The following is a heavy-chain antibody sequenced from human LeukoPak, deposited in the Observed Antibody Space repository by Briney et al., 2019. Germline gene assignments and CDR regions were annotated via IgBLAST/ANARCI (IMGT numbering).Heavy chain of an antibody. CDR3: ARQRTAPPIYEYYGMDV. CDR2: ISHSGTP. J-gene: IGHJ6*02. V-gene: IGHV4-59*08. Sequence: QPSETLSLTCVVYGASFSGYYWSWIRQPPGKGLEWVGYISHSGTPTYNPSLRGRVTISLDTSKTHFSLRLSSVTAADTAVYYCARQRTAPPIYEYYGMDVWGHGTTVTVSS. CDR1: GASFSGYY. D-gene: IGHD3-9*01.